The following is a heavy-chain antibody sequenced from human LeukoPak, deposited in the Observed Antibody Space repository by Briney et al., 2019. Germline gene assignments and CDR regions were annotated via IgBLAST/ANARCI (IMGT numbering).Heavy chain of an antibody. D-gene: IGHD2-2*01. CDR3: AKSAGYCSSPSCAIDY. CDR1: GFRFSIYA. V-gene: IGHV3-23*01. Sequence: GGSLRLSCAASGFRFSIYAMSWVRQAPGRGLEWVSGISRSGDSTYYAGSVKGRFTISRDNSKNTLYLQMNSLRAEDTAVYYCAKSAGYCSSPSCAIDYWGQGTLVTVSS. J-gene: IGHJ4*02. CDR2: ISRSGDST.